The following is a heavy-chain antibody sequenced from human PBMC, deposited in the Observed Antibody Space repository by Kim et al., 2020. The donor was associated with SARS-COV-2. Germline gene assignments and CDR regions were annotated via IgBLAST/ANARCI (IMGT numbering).Heavy chain of an antibody. D-gene: IGHD6-13*01. CDR3: AKFAPIKDSSSWYKVLPWDYFDY. Sequence: GGSLRLSCAASGFTFSSDAMSWVRQAPGKGLEWVSATSGSGGSTYYADSVKGRFTISRDNSKNTLYLQMNSLRAEDTAVYYCAKFAPIKDSSSWYKVLPWDYFDYWGQGTLVTVSS. J-gene: IGHJ4*02. CDR1: GFTFSSDA. CDR2: TSGSGGST. V-gene: IGHV3-23*01.